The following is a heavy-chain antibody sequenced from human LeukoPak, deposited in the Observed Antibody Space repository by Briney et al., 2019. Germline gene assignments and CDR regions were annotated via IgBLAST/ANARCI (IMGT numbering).Heavy chain of an antibody. CDR2: ISGSGGST. D-gene: IGHD2-21*02. CDR1: GFTLGDYS. CDR3: AKVREVVTAYDAFDI. J-gene: IGHJ3*02. V-gene: IGHV3-23*01. Sequence: GGSLRLSCTASGFTLGDYSMSWFRQAPGKGLEWVSAISGSGGSTYYADSVKGRFTISRDNSKNTLYLQMNSLRAEDTAVYYCAKVREVVTAYDAFDIWGQGTMVTVSS.